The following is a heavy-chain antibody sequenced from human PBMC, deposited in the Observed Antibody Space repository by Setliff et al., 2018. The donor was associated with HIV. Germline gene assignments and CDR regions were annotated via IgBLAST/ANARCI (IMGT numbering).Heavy chain of an antibody. V-gene: IGHV4-4*09. CDR1: GGSIMRYY. CDR2: IYISGST. CDR3: ARKDWTVAALEY. D-gene: IGHD1-1*01. J-gene: IGHJ4*02. Sequence: SETLSLTCTVSGGSIMRYYWSWIRQSPGKGLEWIGYIYISGSTDYSPSLKSRVTISADTSKNQVSLKLTSVTAADSAVYYCARKDWTVAALEYWGQGTLVTVSS.